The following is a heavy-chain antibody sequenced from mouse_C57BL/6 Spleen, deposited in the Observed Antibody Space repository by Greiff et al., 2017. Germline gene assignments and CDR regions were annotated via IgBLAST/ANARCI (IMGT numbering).Heavy chain of an antibody. CDR1: GYTFTDYY. V-gene: IGHV1-76*01. Sequence: QVQLQQSGAELVRPGASVKLSCKASGYTFTDYYINWVKQRPGQGLEWIARIYPGSGNTYYNEKFKGKATLTAEKSSSTAYMQLSSLTSEDSAVYFGARWGLYDYDGNFDVWGTGTTVTVSS. J-gene: IGHJ1*03. CDR3: ARWGLYDYDGNFDV. D-gene: IGHD2-4*01. CDR2: IYPGSGNT.